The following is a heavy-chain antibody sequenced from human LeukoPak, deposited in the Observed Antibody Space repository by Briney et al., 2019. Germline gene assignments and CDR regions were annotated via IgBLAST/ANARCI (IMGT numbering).Heavy chain of an antibody. Sequence: SETLSLTCTVSGGSIRSYYWSWIRQPPGKGLEWIGYIFYSGTTNYNPSLKSRVTISVDTSKNQFSLKLSSVTAADTAVYYCARIIVVVTNWYFDLWGRGTLVTVSS. CDR2: IFYSGTT. CDR3: ARIIVVVTNWYFDL. D-gene: IGHD3-22*01. CDR1: GGSIRSYY. V-gene: IGHV4-59*01. J-gene: IGHJ2*01.